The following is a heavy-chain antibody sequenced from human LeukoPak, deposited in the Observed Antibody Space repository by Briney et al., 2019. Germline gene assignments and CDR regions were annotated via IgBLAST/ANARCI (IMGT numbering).Heavy chain of an antibody. CDR1: GFTFSSYS. CDR2: ISSSSSYI. V-gene: IGHV3-21*01. J-gene: IGHJ4*02. Sequence: GGSLRLSCAASGFTFSSYSMNWVRQAPGKGLEWVSPISSSSSYIYYADSVKGRFTIPRDNAKNSLYLQMNSLRAEDTAVYYCAREEDNWNYWDYWGQGTLVTVSS. CDR3: AREEDNWNYWDY. D-gene: IGHD1-20*01.